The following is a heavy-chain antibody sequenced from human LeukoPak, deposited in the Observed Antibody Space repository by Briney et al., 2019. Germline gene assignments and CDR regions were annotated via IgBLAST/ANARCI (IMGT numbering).Heavy chain of an antibody. CDR1: GGSFSGYY. J-gene: IGHJ4*02. Sequence: SETLSLTCAVYGGSFSGYYWSWIRQPPGKGLEWIGYIYYSGSTNCNPSLKSRVTISVDTSKNQFSLKLSPVTAADTAVYYCARGARGGYYFDYWGQGTLVTVSS. D-gene: IGHD6-6*01. V-gene: IGHV4-59*01. CDR3: ARGARGGYYFDY. CDR2: IYYSGST.